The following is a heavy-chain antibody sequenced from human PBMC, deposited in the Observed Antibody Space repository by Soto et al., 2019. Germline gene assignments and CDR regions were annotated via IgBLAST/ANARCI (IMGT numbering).Heavy chain of an antibody. CDR1: GGTFSSYA. D-gene: IGHD3-9*01. J-gene: IGHJ4*02. CDR2: IIPIFGTA. Sequence: SVTVSCTASGGTFSSYAISLVRQAPGQGLEWMGGIIPIFGTANYAQKFQGRVTITADESTSTAYMELSRLRSDDTAVYYCARVFHYDILTGYYSCFDYWGQGTLVTVSS. V-gene: IGHV1-69*01. CDR3: ARVFHYDILTGYYSCFDY.